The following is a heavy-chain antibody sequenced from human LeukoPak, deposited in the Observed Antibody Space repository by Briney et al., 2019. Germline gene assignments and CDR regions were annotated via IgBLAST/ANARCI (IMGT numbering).Heavy chain of an antibody. Sequence: PGGSLRLSCAASGFTLSSYWMSWVRQAPGKGLEWVAYIKQDGSEKYYVDSVKGRFTISRDNAKNSLYLQMNSLRAEDTAVYYCARHIVVVVAATGWFDPWGQGTLVTVSS. CDR2: IKQDGSEK. CDR1: GFTLSSYW. D-gene: IGHD2-15*01. CDR3: ARHIVVVVAATGWFDP. V-gene: IGHV3-7*01. J-gene: IGHJ5*02.